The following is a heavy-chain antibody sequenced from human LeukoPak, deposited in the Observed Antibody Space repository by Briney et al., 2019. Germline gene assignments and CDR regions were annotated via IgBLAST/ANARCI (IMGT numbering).Heavy chain of an antibody. CDR1: GFTFSSYS. J-gene: IGHJ6*04. V-gene: IGHV3-48*04. D-gene: IGHD3-10*02. Sequence: GGSLRLSCAAYGFTFSSYSMNWVRQAPGKGLEWVSYISSSGSTIYYADSVKGRFTISRDNAKNSLYLQMNSLRAEDTAVYYCAELGITMIGGVWGKGTTVTISS. CDR2: ISSSGSTI. CDR3: AELGITMIGGV.